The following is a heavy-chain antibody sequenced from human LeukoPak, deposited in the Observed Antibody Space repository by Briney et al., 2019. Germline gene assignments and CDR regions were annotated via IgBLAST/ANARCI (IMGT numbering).Heavy chain of an antibody. Sequence: GASVKVSCKASGYTFTSYAMNWVRQAPGQGLEWMGWINTNTGNPTYAQGFTGRFVFSLDTSVSTAYLQISSLKAEDTAVYYCARDGVTMVRGDMGSDYWGQGTLVTVSS. V-gene: IGHV7-4-1*02. D-gene: IGHD3-10*01. CDR1: GYTFTSYA. CDR3: ARDGVTMVRGDMGSDY. CDR2: INTNTGNP. J-gene: IGHJ4*02.